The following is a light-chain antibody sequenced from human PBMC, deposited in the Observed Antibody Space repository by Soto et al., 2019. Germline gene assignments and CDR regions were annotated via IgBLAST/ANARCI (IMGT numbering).Light chain of an antibody. Sequence: QSALTQPASVSGSPGRSITISCTGTSSDVGGYNYVSWYQQHPGKAPKLMIYEVSNRPSGVSNRFSGSKSGNTASLTISGLQAEDEADYYCSSYTSSSTLNVFGTGTKLTVL. CDR3: SSYTSSSTLNV. V-gene: IGLV2-14*01. J-gene: IGLJ1*01. CDR1: SSDVGGYNY. CDR2: EVS.